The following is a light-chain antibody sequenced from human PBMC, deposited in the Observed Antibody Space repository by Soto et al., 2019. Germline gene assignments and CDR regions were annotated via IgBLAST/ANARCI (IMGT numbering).Light chain of an antibody. V-gene: IGKV3-20*01. CDR2: DAS. CDR1: QSVSSYR. Sequence: EIVMSQSPVTLSVSAGGRATLSCRSSQSVSSYRLAWYQQKPGQAPRLLIYDASSRATGIPDRFSGGGSGTDFTLTISRLEPEDFAVYYCQQFSSYPLTFGGGTKVDIK. J-gene: IGKJ4*01. CDR3: QQFSSYPLT.